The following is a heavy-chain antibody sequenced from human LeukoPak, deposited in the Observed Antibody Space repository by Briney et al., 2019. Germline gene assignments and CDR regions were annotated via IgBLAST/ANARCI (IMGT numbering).Heavy chain of an antibody. CDR2: INPNSGGT. V-gene: IGHV1-2*02. D-gene: IGHD4-11*01. Sequence: GASVKVSCKASGYTFNGFYLHWVRQAPGQGLEWMGWINPNSGGTNYAQKFQGRVTMTRDTSISTAYMELSRLRSDDTAVYYCARWIATVTTPDYWGQGTLVTVSS. CDR3: ARWIATVTTPDY. J-gene: IGHJ4*02. CDR1: GYTFNGFY.